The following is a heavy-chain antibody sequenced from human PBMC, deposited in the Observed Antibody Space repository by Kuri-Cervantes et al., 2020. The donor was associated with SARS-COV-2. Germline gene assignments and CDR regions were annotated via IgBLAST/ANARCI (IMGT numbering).Heavy chain of an antibody. D-gene: IGHD4-17*01. CDR2: IYYSGST. CDR3: ARHDLTTETTRERGLDY. CDR1: GATISSSSYY. J-gene: IGHJ4*02. Sequence: SETLSLTCTVSGATISSSSYYWGWIRQPPGRRLEWIGSIYYSGSTYYNPSLKSRVTIFVDTSKNQFSVKLRSVTAADTAVYYCARHDLTTETTRERGLDYWGQGTLVTVSS. V-gene: IGHV4-39*01.